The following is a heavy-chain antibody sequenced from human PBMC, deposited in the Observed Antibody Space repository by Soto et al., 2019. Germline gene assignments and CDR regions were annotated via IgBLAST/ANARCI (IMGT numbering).Heavy chain of an antibody. CDR3: ARATYSCFCSYLDY. J-gene: IGHJ4*02. Sequence: GSSVKVSCMTSGYTLTRYGFNWLRQAPGQGREWMGWISAYNGNTKHAEKIQDRVTLTRDTSTSTAYMELRSLTADDTAICYCARATYSCFCSYLDYWGQGTPVTVSS. V-gene: IGHV1-18*04. D-gene: IGHD4-4*01. CDR2: ISAYNGNT. CDR1: GYTLTRYG.